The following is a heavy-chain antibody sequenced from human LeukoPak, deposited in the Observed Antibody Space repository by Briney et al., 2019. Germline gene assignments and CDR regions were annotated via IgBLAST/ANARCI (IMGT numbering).Heavy chain of an antibody. CDR2: ISSSGSTI. V-gene: IGHV3-48*03. D-gene: IGHD1-26*01. CDR3: ARDPENVSGSHSHFDL. Sequence: PGGSLRLSCAASGFTFSSYEMNWVRQAPGKGLEWASYISSSGSTIYYADSVKGRFTISRDNAKNSLYLQMNSLRAEDTAVYYCARDPENVSGSHSHFDLWGRGTLVTVSS. CDR1: GFTFSSYE. J-gene: IGHJ2*01.